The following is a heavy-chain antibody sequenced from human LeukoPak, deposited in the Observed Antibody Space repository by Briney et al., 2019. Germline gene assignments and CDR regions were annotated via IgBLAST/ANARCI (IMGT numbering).Heavy chain of an antibody. J-gene: IGHJ3*02. Sequence: SETLSLTCTVSGASLSSSSYYWGWIRQPPGKGLEWIGSISYSGSTYYNPSLKSRVTITVDTSKNQFSLRVSSVTAADTAVYYCARDRSIILDGLHDALDIWGQGTMVTVSS. CDR3: ARDRSIILDGLHDALDI. CDR1: GASLSSSSYY. D-gene: IGHD2-8*02. CDR2: ISYSGST. V-gene: IGHV4-39*07.